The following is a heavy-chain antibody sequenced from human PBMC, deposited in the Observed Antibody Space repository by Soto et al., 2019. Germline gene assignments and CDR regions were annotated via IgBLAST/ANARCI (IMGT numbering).Heavy chain of an antibody. Sequence: EVQLLESGGGLVQPGGSLRLSCAASGFTFSSYAMSWVRQAPGKGLEWVSAISGSGGSTYYADSVKGRFTISRVNSKNTLYLQMNSLRAEDTAVYYCAKDTPIDDFWSGYTTNTYYGMDVWGQGTTVTVSS. V-gene: IGHV3-23*01. J-gene: IGHJ6*02. CDR2: ISGSGGST. D-gene: IGHD3-3*01. CDR3: AKDTPIDDFWSGYTTNTYYGMDV. CDR1: GFTFSSYA.